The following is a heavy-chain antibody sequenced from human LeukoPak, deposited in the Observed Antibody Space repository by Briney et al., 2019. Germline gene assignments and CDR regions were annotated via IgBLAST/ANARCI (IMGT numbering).Heavy chain of an antibody. CDR3: ARGARGYSGYEYYFDY. D-gene: IGHD5-12*01. J-gene: IGHJ4*02. Sequence: PSETLSLTCTVSGGSISRYYWSWIRQPPRKGLEWIGYIYYSGGTSYNPSLKSRFTMSVDTSKNQFSLKLSSVTAAETAVYYCARGARGYSGYEYYFDYWGQGTLVTVSS. CDR2: IYYSGGT. V-gene: IGHV4-59*01. CDR1: GGSISRYY.